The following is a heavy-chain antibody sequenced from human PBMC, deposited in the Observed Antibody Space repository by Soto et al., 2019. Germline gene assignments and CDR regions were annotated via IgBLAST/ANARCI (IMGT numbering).Heavy chain of an antibody. CDR3: VRDGTKTLRDWFDP. CDR1: GASISGFY. Sequence: QVQLQESGPGLVKPSETLSLTCTVSGASISGFYWSWIRKSAGKGLEWIGRIYATGTTDYNPSLMSRGMMSVDTSKKQCSLTLRSGTAADTAVYYCVRDGTKTLRDWFDPWGQGISVTVSS. V-gene: IGHV4-4*07. J-gene: IGHJ5*02. CDR2: IYATGTT. D-gene: IGHD1-1*01.